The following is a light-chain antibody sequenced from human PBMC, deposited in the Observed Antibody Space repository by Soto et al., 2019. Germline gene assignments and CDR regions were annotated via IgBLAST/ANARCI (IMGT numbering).Light chain of an antibody. Sequence: ERVLTQSPGTLSLSPGERATLSCRASQSVTNRYFTWYHQRPGKAPRLLIYGISNRATGIPDRFSGSGSGTDFTLTISRLEPEDFVVYYCQQYSTLPHTFGQGTKLEVK. J-gene: IGKJ2*01. CDR2: GIS. CDR3: QQYSTLPHT. V-gene: IGKV3-20*01. CDR1: QSVTNRY.